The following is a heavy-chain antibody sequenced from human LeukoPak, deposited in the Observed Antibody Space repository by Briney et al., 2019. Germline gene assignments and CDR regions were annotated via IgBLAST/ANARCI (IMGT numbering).Heavy chain of an antibody. D-gene: IGHD6-13*01. J-gene: IGHJ6*02. CDR1: GFNFGIYG. CDR2: IWYDGSNK. Sequence: GGSLRLSCTASGFNFGIYGMHWVRQAPGKGLEWVAVIWYDGSNKYYADSVKGRFTISRDNSKNTLYLQMNSLRAEDTAVYYCAREYSSSWYWYYGMDVWGQGTTVTVSS. V-gene: IGHV3-33*01. CDR3: AREYSSSWYWYYGMDV.